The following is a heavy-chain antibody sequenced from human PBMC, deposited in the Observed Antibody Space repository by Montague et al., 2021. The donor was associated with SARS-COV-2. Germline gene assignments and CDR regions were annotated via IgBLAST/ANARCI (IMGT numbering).Heavy chain of an antibody. CDR2: IHSSGST. J-gene: IGHJ4*02. CDR1: GTSINTHY. V-gene: IGHV4-59*11. CDR3: ARGWGRTIDY. Sequence: SETLSLTCSVSGTSINTHYWAWIRQPPGKGLELIAYIHSSGSTNYKPSLQSRVNISMDMSKNQVSLSLTSVTGADTAVYHCARGWGRTIDYWSRGTLVTVSS. D-gene: IGHD2-2*01.